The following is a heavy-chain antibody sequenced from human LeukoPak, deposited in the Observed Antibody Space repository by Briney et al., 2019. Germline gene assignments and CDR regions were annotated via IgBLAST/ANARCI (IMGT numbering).Heavy chain of an antibody. CDR1: GFSFSNSG. J-gene: IGHJ6*02. D-gene: IGHD3-10*01. Sequence: GGSLRLSCAASGFSFSNSGMNWVRQAPGMGPEWLSYISSSSDTMEYADSVKGRFTISRDNAKNSLYLQMNSLRAEDTAVYYCARDRSYGSGRADYYGMDVWGQGTTVTLSS. CDR3: ARDRSYGSGRADYYGMDV. V-gene: IGHV3-48*01. CDR2: ISSSSDTM.